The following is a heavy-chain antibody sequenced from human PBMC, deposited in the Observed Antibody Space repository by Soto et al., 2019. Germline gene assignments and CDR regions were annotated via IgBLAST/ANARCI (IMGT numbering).Heavy chain of an antibody. J-gene: IGHJ4*02. CDR2: INHSGST. D-gene: IGHD3-3*01. Sequence: KTSETLSLTCAVYGGSFSGYYWSWIRQPPGKGLEWIGEINHSGSTNYNPSLKSRVTISVDTSKNQFSLKLSSVTAADTAVYYCARDRLYYDFWSGYYQFDYWGQGTLVTVSS. V-gene: IGHV4-34*01. CDR1: GGSFSGYY. CDR3: ARDRLYYDFWSGYYQFDY.